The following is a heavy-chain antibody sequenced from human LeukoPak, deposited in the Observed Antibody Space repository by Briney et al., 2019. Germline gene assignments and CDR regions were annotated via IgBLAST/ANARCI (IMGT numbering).Heavy chain of an antibody. J-gene: IGHJ5*02. CDR3: AKDKGYSSGWYLLDP. Sequence: GGSLRLSCAASGFTFSSYAMSWVRQAPGKGLEWVSALSTSGASTYYADSVKGRLTIARDNSKNTLYLQMNNLRAEDTAVYYCAKDKGYSSGWYLLDPWGQGTLVTVSS. V-gene: IGHV3-23*01. CDR1: GFTFSSYA. CDR2: LSTSGAST. D-gene: IGHD6-19*01.